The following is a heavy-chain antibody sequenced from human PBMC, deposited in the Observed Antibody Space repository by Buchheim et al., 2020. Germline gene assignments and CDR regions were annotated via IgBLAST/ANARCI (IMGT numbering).Heavy chain of an antibody. CDR3: AKRTTTTEFDY. V-gene: IGHV3-30*18. D-gene: IGHD1-26*01. CDR1: GFSFSNYG. J-gene: IGHJ4*02. Sequence: QVQLVESGGGVVPPGGSLTLSCATSGFSFSNYGMHWVRQAPGKGLEWVTLISHDGSNAWYADSVRGRFTIFRDNSRNTVFLQMNSLRADDTAVYYCAKRTTTTEFDYWGQGTL. CDR2: ISHDGSNA.